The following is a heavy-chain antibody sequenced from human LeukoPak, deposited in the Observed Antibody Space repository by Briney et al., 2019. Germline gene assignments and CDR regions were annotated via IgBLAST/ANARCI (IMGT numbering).Heavy chain of an antibody. D-gene: IGHD3-22*01. Sequence: SETLSLTCTVSGGSISSYYWSWIRQPAGKGLEWIGRIYTSGSTNYNPSLKSRVTMSVGTSKNQFSLKLSSVTAADTAVYYCARGGYYYDSSGYYDFDYWGQGTLVTVSS. CDR2: IYTSGST. V-gene: IGHV4-4*07. CDR3: ARGGYYYDSSGYYDFDY. J-gene: IGHJ4*02. CDR1: GGSISSYY.